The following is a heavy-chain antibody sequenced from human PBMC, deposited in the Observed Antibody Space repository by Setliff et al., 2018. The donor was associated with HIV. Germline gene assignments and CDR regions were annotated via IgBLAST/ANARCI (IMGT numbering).Heavy chain of an antibody. V-gene: IGHV1-3*01. CDR1: GYTFTSYY. CDR3: ARIWGIPPLYYFDY. Sequence: ASVKVSCKASGYTFTSYYMHWVRQAPGQRLEWMGWIHAGNGYTKYSQKFQGRVTFTRDTSAGAAYMDLSSLRSEDTAVYYCARIWGIPPLYYFDYWGQGTLVTVSS. J-gene: IGHJ4*02. D-gene: IGHD3-16*01. CDR2: IHAGNGYT.